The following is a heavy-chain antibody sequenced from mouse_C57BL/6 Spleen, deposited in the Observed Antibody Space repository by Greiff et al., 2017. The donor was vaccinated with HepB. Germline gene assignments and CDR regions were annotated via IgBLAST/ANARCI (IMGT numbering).Heavy chain of an antibody. CDR3: ARDGGFGSSYAYAMDY. CDR1: GFTFSDYY. V-gene: IGHV5-16*01. Sequence: EVQLVESEGGLVQPGSSMKLSCTASGFTFSDYYMAWVRQVPEKGLEWVANINYDGSSTYYLDSLKSRFIISRDNAKNILYLQMSSLKSEDTATYYCARDGGFGSSYAYAMDYWGQGTSVTVSS. J-gene: IGHJ4*01. CDR2: INYDGSST. D-gene: IGHD1-1*01.